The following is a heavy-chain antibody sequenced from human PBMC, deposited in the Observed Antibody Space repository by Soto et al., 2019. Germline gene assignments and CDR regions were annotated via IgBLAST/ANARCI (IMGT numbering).Heavy chain of an antibody. Sequence: QVQLQQSGPGLVKPSQTLSLTCAISGDSVSSNSAAWNWIRQSPSRGLEWLGRTYYRSRWYNHYAVSVKSRXXIXPAXAKNQFSLQLTSVTPEDTAVYYCARVGQQGGSYDYWGRGTLVTVSS. CDR3: ARVGQQGGSYDY. D-gene: IGHD6-13*01. CDR2: TYYRSRWYN. V-gene: IGHV6-1*01. J-gene: IGHJ4*02. CDR1: GDSVSSNSAA.